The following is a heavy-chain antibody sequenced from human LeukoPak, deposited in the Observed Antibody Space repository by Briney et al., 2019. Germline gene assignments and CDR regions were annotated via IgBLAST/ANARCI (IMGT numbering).Heavy chain of an antibody. CDR2: ISAYNGNT. Sequence: ASVKVSCKASGGTFSNYAISWVRQAPGQGLEWMGWISAYNGNTNYAQKLQGRVTMTTDTSTSTAYMELRSLRSDDTAVYYCAREGVSSGRWFDPWGQGTLVTVSS. D-gene: IGHD6-19*01. CDR3: AREGVSSGRWFDP. V-gene: IGHV1-18*01. CDR1: GGTFSNYA. J-gene: IGHJ5*02.